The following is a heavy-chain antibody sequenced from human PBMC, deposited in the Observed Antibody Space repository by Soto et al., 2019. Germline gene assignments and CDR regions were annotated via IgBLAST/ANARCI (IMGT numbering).Heavy chain of an antibody. Sequence: PSXTQSLTCTVFGDSVTSVSDYWSWTKKPPGKGLEWIGYIYYSGSADYNPSLGSRVTISIDTSKNQFSLKLTSVTAADTVLYYCARGAWGGDGIDGWGQGPTVSVSA. CDR1: GDSVTSVSDY. V-gene: IGHV4-61*01. CDR3: ARGAWGGDGIDG. CDR2: IYYSGSA. D-gene: IGHD3-16*01. J-gene: IGHJ6*01.